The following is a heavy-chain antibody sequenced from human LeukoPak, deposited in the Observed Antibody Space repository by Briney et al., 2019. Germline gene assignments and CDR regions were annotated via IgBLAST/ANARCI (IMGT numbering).Heavy chain of an antibody. CDR1: GFTFSSYS. CDR2: ISSSSSYI. Sequence: GGSLRLSCAASGFTFSSYSMNWVRQAPGKGLEWVSSISSSSSYIYYADSVKGRFTISRDNAKNSLYLQMNSLRVEDTAVYYCARERLVVTAIEWGQGTLVTVSS. D-gene: IGHD2-21*02. CDR3: ARERLVVTAIE. V-gene: IGHV3-21*01. J-gene: IGHJ4*02.